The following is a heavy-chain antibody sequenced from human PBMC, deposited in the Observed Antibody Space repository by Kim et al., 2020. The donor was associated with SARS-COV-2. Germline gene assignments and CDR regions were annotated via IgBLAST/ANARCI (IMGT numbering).Heavy chain of an antibody. Sequence: VKCRFTITRDKSRNTLYVHLSSLRADDTALYYCAKVIGSGYYYYFDYWGQGALVTVSS. D-gene: IGHD3-22*01. J-gene: IGHJ4*02. CDR3: AKVIGSGYYYYFDY. V-gene: IGHV3-23*01.